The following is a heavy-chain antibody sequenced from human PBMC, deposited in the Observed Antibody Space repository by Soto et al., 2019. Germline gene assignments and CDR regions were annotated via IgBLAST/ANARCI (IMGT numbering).Heavy chain of an antibody. V-gene: IGHV1-46*01. CDR3: ARARVDCSGGNCWRSVEDT. Sequence: ASVKVSCKASGYTFTIYYMHWVRQAPGQGLEWMGIIDPSGGGTSYAQKFQGRLTMTRDASTSTVYMELSSLRSEDTAVYYCARARVDCSGGNCWRSVEDTWG. D-gene: IGHD2-15*01. CDR2: IDPSGGGT. J-gene: IGHJ5*01. CDR1: GYTFTIYY.